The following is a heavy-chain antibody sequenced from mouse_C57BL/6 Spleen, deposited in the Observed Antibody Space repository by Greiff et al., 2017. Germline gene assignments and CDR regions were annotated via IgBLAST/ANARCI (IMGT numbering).Heavy chain of an antibody. CDR3: ARTYYDYEHWYFDV. CDR2: IYPGSGNT. Sequence: QVQLKESGAELARPGASVKLSCKASGYTFTSYGISWVKQRTGQGLEWIGEIYPGSGNTYYNEKFKGKATLTADKSSSTAYMELRSLTSEDSAVYFCARTYYDYEHWYFDVWGTGTTVTVSS. D-gene: IGHD2-4*01. V-gene: IGHV1-81*01. J-gene: IGHJ1*03. CDR1: GYTFTSYG.